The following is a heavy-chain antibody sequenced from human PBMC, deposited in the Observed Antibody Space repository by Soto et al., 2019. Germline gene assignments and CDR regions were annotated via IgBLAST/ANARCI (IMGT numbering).Heavy chain of an antibody. D-gene: IGHD6-6*01. CDR1: GGSISSSSYY. Sequence: SETLSLTCTVSGGSISSSSYYWGWIRQPPGKGLEWIGSIYYSGSTYYNPSLKSRVTISVDTSKNQFSLKLSSVTAADTAVYYCARRPHQIAARPFDYWGQGTLVTVSS. CDR3: ARRPHQIAARPFDY. V-gene: IGHV4-39*01. CDR2: IYYSGST. J-gene: IGHJ4*02.